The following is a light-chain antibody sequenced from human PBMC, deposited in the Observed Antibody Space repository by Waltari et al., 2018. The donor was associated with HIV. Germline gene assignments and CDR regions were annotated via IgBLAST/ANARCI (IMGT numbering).Light chain of an antibody. CDR2: AAS. Sequence: DIQMTHSPPSLSVSVGDRVTITCRASRNINNYLNWYQHKPGKVPRLLIYAASSLESGAPSRFSGSGFGTDFTLTISGLQHDDFATYYCLQTYSAPLSFGPGTRVDFK. V-gene: IGKV1-39*01. CDR3: LQTYSAPLS. CDR1: RNINNY. J-gene: IGKJ3*01.